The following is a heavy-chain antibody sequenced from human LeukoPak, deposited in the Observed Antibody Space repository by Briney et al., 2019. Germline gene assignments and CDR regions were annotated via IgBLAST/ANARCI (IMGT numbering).Heavy chain of an antibody. CDR2: IYTSGST. CDR3: ARSTLVPAALNWFDP. J-gene: IGHJ5*02. V-gene: IGHV4-4*07. CDR1: GGSISSYY. D-gene: IGHD2-2*01. Sequence: SETLSLTCTVSGGSISSYYWSWIRQPAGKGLEWIGRIYTSGSTNYNPSLKSRVTMSVDTSKNQFSLKLSSVTAADTAVYYCARSTLVPAALNWFDPWGQGTLVTVSS.